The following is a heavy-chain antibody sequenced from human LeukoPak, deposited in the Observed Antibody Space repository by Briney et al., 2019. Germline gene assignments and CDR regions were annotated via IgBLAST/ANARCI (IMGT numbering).Heavy chain of an antibody. J-gene: IGHJ5*02. V-gene: IGHV1-8*01. CDR1: GYTFTSYD. CDR2: MNPNNGNT. Sequence: GASLNVSCKASGYTFTSYDINWGRQAPGQGPEWMGWMNPNNGNTGYAQKFQGRVTMTRNTSISAAYMELSSLRSEDTAVYYCARGAYCSGGSCFWFDPWGQGTLVTVSS. D-gene: IGHD2-15*01. CDR3: ARGAYCSGGSCFWFDP.